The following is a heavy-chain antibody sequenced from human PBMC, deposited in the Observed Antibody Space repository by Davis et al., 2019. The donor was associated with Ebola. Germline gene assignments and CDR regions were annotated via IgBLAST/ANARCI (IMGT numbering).Heavy chain of an antibody. J-gene: IGHJ6*02. D-gene: IGHD5-18*01. V-gene: IGHV1-69*13. CDR2: IIPIFGTA. CDR3: ARDRRSQGYSYADYYYYYGMDV. CDR1: GYTFLSYY. Sequence: SVKVSCKASGYTFLSYYMHWVRQAPGQGLEWMGGIIPIFGTANYAQTFQGRVTITADESTSTAYMELSSLRSEDTAVYYCARDRRSQGYSYADYYYYYGMDVWGQGTTVTVSS.